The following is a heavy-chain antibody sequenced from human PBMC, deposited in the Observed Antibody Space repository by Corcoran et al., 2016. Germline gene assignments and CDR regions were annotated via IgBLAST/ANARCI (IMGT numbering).Heavy chain of an antibody. Sequence: QVQLQQWGAGLLKPSETLSLTCAVYGGSFSGYYWSWIRQPPGKGLEWIGEINHSGSTNYNPSLKSRVTISVDTSKNQFSLKLSSVTAADTAVYYCARDKYFWSGYYEEEFYNWFDPWGQGTLVTVSS. CDR2: INHSGST. CDR1: GGSFSGYY. J-gene: IGHJ5*02. V-gene: IGHV4-34*01. D-gene: IGHD3-3*01. CDR3: ARDKYFWSGYYEEEFYNWFDP.